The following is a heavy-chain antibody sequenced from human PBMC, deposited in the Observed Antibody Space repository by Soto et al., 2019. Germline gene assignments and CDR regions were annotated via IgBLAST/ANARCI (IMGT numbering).Heavy chain of an antibody. CDR2: IYSGGST. D-gene: IGHD2-15*01. J-gene: IGHJ4*02. CDR3: ARAQILDGHNLGGNDY. CDR1: GFTVSSNY. Sequence: EVQLVESGGGLVQPGGSLRLSCAASGFTVSSNYMSWVRQAPGKGLEWDSVIYSGGSTYYADSVKGRFTISRDNSKNTLYLQMNSLRAEDTAVYYCARAQILDGHNLGGNDYWGQGTLVTVSS. V-gene: IGHV3-66*01.